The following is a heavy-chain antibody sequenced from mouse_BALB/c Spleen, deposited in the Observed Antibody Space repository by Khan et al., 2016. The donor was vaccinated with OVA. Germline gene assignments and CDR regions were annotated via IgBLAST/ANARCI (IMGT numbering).Heavy chain of an antibody. V-gene: IGHV5-9-3*01. Sequence: EVQVVESGGGLVKPGGSLKVSCAVSGFTLSRYAMSWVRQTPEKRLEWVATISSGGTYTYYPDSVKGRFTISSDNAENTLYLQMSSLRSEDTAMYYCARSDGYYGRGAMDYWGQGTSVTVSS. CDR3: ARSDGYYGRGAMDY. D-gene: IGHD2-3*01. CDR1: GFTLSRYA. CDR2: ISSGGTYT. J-gene: IGHJ4*01.